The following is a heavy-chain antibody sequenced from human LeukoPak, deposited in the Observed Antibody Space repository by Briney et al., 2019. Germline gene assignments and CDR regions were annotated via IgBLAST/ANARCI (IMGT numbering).Heavy chain of an antibody. J-gene: IGHJ4*02. CDR1: GGSFSGYY. CDR2: INHSGST. V-gene: IGHV4-34*01. D-gene: IGHD6-25*01. Sequence: SETLSLTCAVYGGSFSGYYWSWIRQPPGKGLEWVGEINHSGSTNYNPSLKSRVTISVDTSKNQFSLKLSSVTAADTAVYYCARGSGRFNYWGQGTLVTVSS. CDR3: ARGSGRFNY.